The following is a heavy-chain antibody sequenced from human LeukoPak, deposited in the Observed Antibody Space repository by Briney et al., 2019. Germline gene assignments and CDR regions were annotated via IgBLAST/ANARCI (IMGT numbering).Heavy chain of an antibody. CDR3: ARSYGSGSYYKD. CDR2: ISWNSGSI. Sequence: PGRSLRLSCAASGFTFDDYAMHWVRQAPGKGLEWVSGISWNSGSIGYADSVKGRFTISRDNAKNSLYLQMNSLRAEDTALYYCARSYGSGSYYKDWGQGTLVTVSS. D-gene: IGHD3-10*01. V-gene: IGHV3-9*01. J-gene: IGHJ4*02. CDR1: GFTFDDYA.